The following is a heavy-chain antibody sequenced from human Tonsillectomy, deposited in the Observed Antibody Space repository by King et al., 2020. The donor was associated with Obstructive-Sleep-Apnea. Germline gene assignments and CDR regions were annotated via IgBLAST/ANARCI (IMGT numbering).Heavy chain of an antibody. CDR2: IRSKANSYAT. D-gene: IGHD6-25*01. CDR1: GFTFNGSA. V-gene: IGHV3-73*01. CDR3: TFFYSRVGY. Sequence: VQLVESGGGLVQPGGSLKLSCAASGFTFNGSAMHWVRQASGKGLEWVGRIRSKANSYATAYAASVKGRFTISRDDSKNTAYLQMNSLKTEDTAVYYCTFFYSRVGYWGQGTLVTVSS. J-gene: IGHJ4*02.